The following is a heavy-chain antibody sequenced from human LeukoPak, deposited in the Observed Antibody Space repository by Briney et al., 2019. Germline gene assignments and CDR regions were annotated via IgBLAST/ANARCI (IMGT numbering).Heavy chain of an antibody. CDR1: GGSISSSSYY. V-gene: IGHV4-39*01. D-gene: IGHD4-17*01. CDR3: ARLGTVTTMRYYYYGMDV. CDR2: IYYSGSI. J-gene: IGHJ6*02. Sequence: PSETLSLTCTVSGGSISSSSYYWGWIRQPPGKGLEWIGSIYYSGSIYYTPSLKSRVTISVDTSKNQFSLKLSSVTAADTAVYYCARLGTVTTMRYYYYGMDVWGQGTTVTASS.